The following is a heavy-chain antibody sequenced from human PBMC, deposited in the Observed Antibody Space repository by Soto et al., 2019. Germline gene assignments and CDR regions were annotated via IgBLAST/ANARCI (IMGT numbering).Heavy chain of an antibody. D-gene: IGHD3-10*01. Sequence: AGGSLRLSCAASGFTFSTYGVHWVRQAPGKGLEWVAVTSYEGSSKHYADSVQGRFTISRDNSKNTLYLQMNSLRAGDTAVYYCAKDLYASGSAPDHWGQGTLVTVSS. CDR1: GFTFSTYG. V-gene: IGHV3-30*18. J-gene: IGHJ4*02. CDR2: TSYEGSSK. CDR3: AKDLYASGSAPDH.